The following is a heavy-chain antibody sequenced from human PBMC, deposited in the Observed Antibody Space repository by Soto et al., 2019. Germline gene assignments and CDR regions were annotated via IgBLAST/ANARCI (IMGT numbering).Heavy chain of an antibody. Sequence: SETLSLTCTVSGGSISSGIYYWGWIRQPPGKGLEWIGTIYYSGSTYYNPSLKSRVTISVDTSKNQFSLKLTSVTAADTAVYYCARQTQRLVRGLDYFDYWGQGTLVTVSS. J-gene: IGHJ4*02. CDR3: ARQTQRLVRGLDYFDY. V-gene: IGHV4-39*01. CDR1: GGSISSGIYY. CDR2: IYYSGST. D-gene: IGHD3-10*01.